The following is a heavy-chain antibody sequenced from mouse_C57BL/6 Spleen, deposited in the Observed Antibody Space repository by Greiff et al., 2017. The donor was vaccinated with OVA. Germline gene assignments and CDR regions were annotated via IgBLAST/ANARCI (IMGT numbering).Heavy chain of an antibody. Sequence: EVQVVESGGGLVKPGGSLKLSCAASGFTFSSYAMSWVRQTPEKRLEWVATISDGGSYTYYPDNVKGRFTISRDNAKNNLYLQMSHLKSEDTAMYYCARRGSSYDYYAMDYWGQGTSVTVSS. CDR3: ARRGSSYDYYAMDY. CDR1: GFTFSSYA. D-gene: IGHD1-1*01. CDR2: ISDGGSYT. V-gene: IGHV5-4*03. J-gene: IGHJ4*01.